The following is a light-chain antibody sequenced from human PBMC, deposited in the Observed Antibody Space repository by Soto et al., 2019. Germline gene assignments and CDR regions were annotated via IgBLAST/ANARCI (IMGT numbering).Light chain of an antibody. CDR2: GAS. V-gene: IGKV3-20*01. Sequence: EIVLTQSPGTLSLSPGEKATLSCRPSQVISAPYLAWYQQKPGKAPRLLIDGASSRATGIPDRFSGSGSGTDFTLTISRLEPEDFAVYYCQQYDSWTFGQGTKVEIK. CDR1: QVISAPY. J-gene: IGKJ1*01. CDR3: QQYDSWT.